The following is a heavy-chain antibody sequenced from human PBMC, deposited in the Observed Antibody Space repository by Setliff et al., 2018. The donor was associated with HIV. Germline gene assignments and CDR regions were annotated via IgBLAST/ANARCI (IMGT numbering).Heavy chain of an antibody. D-gene: IGHD6-6*01. V-gene: IGHV3-7*03. CDR2: IKQDESEI. CDR3: ARIYRSSWPFDACDI. Sequence: GSLRLSCAASGFTFSSYSMTWVRQAPGKGLEWLANIKQDESEIYYVDSVRGRFTVSRDNARNSLYLQMNSLRAEDTAIYYCARIYRSSWPFDACDIWGQGTMVTVSS. CDR1: GFTFSSYS. J-gene: IGHJ3*02.